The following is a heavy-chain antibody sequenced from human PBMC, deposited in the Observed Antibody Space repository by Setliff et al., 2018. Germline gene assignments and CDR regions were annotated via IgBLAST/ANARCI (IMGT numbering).Heavy chain of an antibody. J-gene: IGHJ3*02. CDR1: GYTFTTYG. CDR3: ARASGGNSVEDGFDI. D-gene: IGHD1-26*01. Sequence: ASVKVSCKASGYTFTTYGVAWVRQAPGQGLEWLGWISGYNGNTNYAQRFHARVTMTTDTATSTAYMELRSLKSDDTAVYYCARASGGNSVEDGFDIWGQGTMVTVSS. CDR2: ISGYNGNT. V-gene: IGHV1-18*01.